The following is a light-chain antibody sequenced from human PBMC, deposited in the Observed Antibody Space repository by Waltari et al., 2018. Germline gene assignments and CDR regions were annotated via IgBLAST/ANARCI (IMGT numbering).Light chain of an antibody. Sequence: QSALTQPASVSGSPGQSITISCTATSSDVGSYDLVSWYQQHPGRAPKLMIYEGSKRPSGVSTRFSGAKSGNTASLTISGRQAEDEADYYCCSYAGSNWVFGGGTKLTVL. V-gene: IGLV2-23*01. J-gene: IGLJ3*02. CDR3: CSYAGSNWV. CDR1: SSDVGSYDL. CDR2: EGS.